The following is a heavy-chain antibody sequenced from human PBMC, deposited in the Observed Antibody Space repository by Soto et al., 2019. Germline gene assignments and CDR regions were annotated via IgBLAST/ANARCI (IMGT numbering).Heavy chain of an antibody. J-gene: IGHJ6*02. Sequence: PGGSLRLSCAASGFTFSSYEMNWVRQAPGKGLEWVSYISSSGSTIYYADSVKGRFTISRDNAKNSLYLQMNSLRAEDTAVYYCARRSIAAPTHGMDVWGQGTTVTVSS. CDR1: GFTFSSYE. CDR3: ARRSIAAPTHGMDV. V-gene: IGHV3-48*03. D-gene: IGHD6-6*01. CDR2: ISSSGSTI.